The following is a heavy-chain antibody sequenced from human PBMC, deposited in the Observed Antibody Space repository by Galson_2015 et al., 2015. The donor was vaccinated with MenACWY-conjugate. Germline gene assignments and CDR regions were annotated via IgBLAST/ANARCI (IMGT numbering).Heavy chain of an antibody. D-gene: IGHD2-21*02. CDR3: AKALVAAVTASGFDY. J-gene: IGHJ4*02. V-gene: IGHV3-21*01. Sequence: SLRLSCAASGFTFSSYSMHWVRQAPGKGLEWVSYISSSSSYIHYADSVKGRFTISRDNAKNSLYLEMNSLRAEDTAVYYCAKALVAAVTASGFDYWGQGTLVTVSS. CDR1: GFTFSSYS. CDR2: ISSSSSYI.